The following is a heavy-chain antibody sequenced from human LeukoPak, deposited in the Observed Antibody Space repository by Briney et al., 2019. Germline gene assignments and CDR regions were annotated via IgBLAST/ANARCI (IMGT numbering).Heavy chain of an antibody. V-gene: IGHV3-48*01. D-gene: IGHD2-2*01. J-gene: IGHJ6*03. CDR2: ISSSSSTI. Sequence: GGSLRLSCAASGFPFSSYSMNWVRQAPGKGLEWVSYISSSSSTIYYADSVKGRFTISRDNAKNSLYLQMNSLRAEDTAVYYCARDGVDCSSTSCPKESYYYYMDVWGKGTTVTVSS. CDR1: GFPFSSYS. CDR3: ARDGVDCSSTSCPKESYYYYMDV.